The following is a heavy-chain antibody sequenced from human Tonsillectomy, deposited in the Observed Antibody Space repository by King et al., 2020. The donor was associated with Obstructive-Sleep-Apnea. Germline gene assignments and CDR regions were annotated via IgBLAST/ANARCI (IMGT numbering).Heavy chain of an antibody. CDR3: ATLPTVARGVVDYFDY. CDR2: ISWKGGSI. V-gene: IGHV3-9*01. J-gene: IGHJ4*02. CDR1: GFTFDDYA. D-gene: IGHD3-10*01. Sequence: VQLVESGGGLVQPGRSLRLSCAASGFTFDDYAMHWVRQAPGKGLEWVSGISWKGGSIGYVDSVQGRFSISRDNAKNSLYLQMNSLRPDDTALYYCATLPTVARGVVDYFDYWGQGTLVTVSS.